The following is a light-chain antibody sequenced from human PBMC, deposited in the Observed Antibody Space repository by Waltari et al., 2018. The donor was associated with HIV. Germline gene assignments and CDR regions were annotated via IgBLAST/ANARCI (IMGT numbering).Light chain of an antibody. V-gene: IGLV1-51*02. J-gene: IGLJ2*01. Sequence: QSVLTHPPAMSAAPGHQVTLSCSADTSNIGRNYVSWYPHSPRTAPKLLIIANGQRPDGVTDRFSATKGGVSAALRITGLRSDDEGDYYCQTWDSGLNGVIFGGGTRLTVL. CDR2: ANG. CDR1: TSNIGRNY. CDR3: QTWDSGLNGVI.